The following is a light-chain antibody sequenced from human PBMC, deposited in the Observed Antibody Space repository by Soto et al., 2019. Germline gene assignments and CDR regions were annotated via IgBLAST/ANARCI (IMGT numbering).Light chain of an antibody. CDR2: DAS. CDR3: QQYGGSLEFT. J-gene: IGKJ3*01. Sequence: EIVLTQSPGTLSLSPGERVTLSCRASQRVSNNYLAWYQQKPGQAPRLLIYDASSRATGIPDRFSGSGSGTDFSLTISSLEPEDFAVYYCQQYGGSLEFTFGPGTTVDIK. V-gene: IGKV3-20*01. CDR1: QRVSNNY.